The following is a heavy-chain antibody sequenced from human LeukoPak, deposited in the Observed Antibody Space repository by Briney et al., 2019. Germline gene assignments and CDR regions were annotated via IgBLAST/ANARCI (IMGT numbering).Heavy chain of an antibody. J-gene: IGHJ4*02. Sequence: GASVKVSCKASGYIFIGYYIHWVRQAPGQGLEWMGWINCNTGGTSYAQKFQGRVTMTRDTSISTAYMELSRLRSDDTAVYYCARDMDSGPDFFDYWGLGTLVTVSS. D-gene: IGHD1-26*01. CDR3: ARDMDSGPDFFDY. V-gene: IGHV1-2*02. CDR2: INCNTGGT. CDR1: GYIFIGYY.